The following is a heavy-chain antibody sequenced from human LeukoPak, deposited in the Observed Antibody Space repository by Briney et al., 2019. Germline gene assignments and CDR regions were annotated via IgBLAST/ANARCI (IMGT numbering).Heavy chain of an antibody. CDR2: ISGSGGST. J-gene: IGHJ4*02. CDR1: GFTFSSYG. V-gene: IGHV3-23*01. D-gene: IGHD6-19*01. CDR3: AKGYSSGLTGYYFDY. Sequence: GGSLRLSCAASGFTFSSYGMSWVRQAPGKGLEWVSAISGSGGSTYYADSVKGRFTISRDNSKNTLYLQMNSLRAEDTAVYYCAKGYSSGLTGYYFDYWGQGTLVTVSS.